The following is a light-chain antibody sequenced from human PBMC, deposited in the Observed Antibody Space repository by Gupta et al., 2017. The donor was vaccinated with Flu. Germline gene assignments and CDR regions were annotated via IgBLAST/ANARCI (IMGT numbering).Light chain of an antibody. CDR1: QSLLHGDGKTY. J-gene: IGKJ5*01. Sequence: VTPGQPASISCNSSQSLLHGDGKTYLYWYLQKPGQPPQLLIYEVSNRISGVPDRFSGSGSGTDFTLIISRAEAEDVGVYYCQQSLQLPITLGQGTRLEIK. CDR3: QQSLQLPIT. CDR2: EVS. V-gene: IGKV2D-29*01.